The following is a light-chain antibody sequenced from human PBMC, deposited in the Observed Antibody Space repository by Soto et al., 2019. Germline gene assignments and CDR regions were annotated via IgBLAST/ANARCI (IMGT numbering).Light chain of an antibody. CDR3: LQDYNYPWT. V-gene: IGKV1-5*01. J-gene: IGKJ1*01. Sequence: DIQMTQSPSTLSGSVGDRVTITCRASQTISSWLAWYQQKPGKAPKLLIYDASSLQSGVPSRFSGSGSGIDFTLTISSLQPEDFATYYCLQDYNYPWTFGQGTKVDIK. CDR1: QTISSW. CDR2: DAS.